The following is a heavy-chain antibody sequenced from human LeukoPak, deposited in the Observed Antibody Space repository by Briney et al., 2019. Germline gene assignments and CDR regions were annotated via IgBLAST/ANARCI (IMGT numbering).Heavy chain of an antibody. J-gene: IGHJ4*02. V-gene: IGHV3-64*01. CDR1: GFTFSSYA. D-gene: IGHD3-10*01. CDR3: ARENYGSGGFDY. CDR2: ISSNGGST. Sequence: GGSLRLSCAASGFTFSSYAMHWVRQAPGKGLEYVSAISSNGGSTYYANSVKGRFTISRDNSKNTLYLQMGSLRAEDMAVYYCARENYGSGGFDYWGKGTLVTVSS.